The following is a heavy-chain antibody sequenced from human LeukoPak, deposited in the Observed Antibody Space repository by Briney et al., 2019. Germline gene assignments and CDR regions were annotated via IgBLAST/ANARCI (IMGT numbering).Heavy chain of an antibody. J-gene: IGHJ4*02. V-gene: IGHV3-74*03. Sequence: GGSLRLSCAASGFTFSTKWMHWVRQVPGKGLLWVSRISGDGSSTLYADSVKGRFAISRDNVENTLYLQMNSLRDEDTAVYYCARDLFYDYWGQGTLVTVSS. CDR2: ISGDGSST. CDR3: ARDLFYDY. CDR1: GFTFSTKW. D-gene: IGHD2-21*01.